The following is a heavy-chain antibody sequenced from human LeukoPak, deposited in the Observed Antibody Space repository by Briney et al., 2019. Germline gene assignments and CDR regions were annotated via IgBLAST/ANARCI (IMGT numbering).Heavy chain of an antibody. CDR3: ARDPLYYYDSSGYDAFDI. V-gene: IGHV1-2*02. Sequence: ASVKVSCKASGYTFIGYNMHWVRQAPGQGLEWMGWINPNSGGTNYAQKFQGRVTMTRDTSISTAYMELSRLRSDDTAVYYCARDPLYYYDSSGYDAFDIWGQGTMVTVSS. CDR2: INPNSGGT. CDR1: GYTFIGYN. D-gene: IGHD3-22*01. J-gene: IGHJ3*02.